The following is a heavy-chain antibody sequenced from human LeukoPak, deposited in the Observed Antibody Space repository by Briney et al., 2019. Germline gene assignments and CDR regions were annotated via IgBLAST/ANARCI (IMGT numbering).Heavy chain of an antibody. CDR2: ITWNSDNI. CDR3: ARGYDAFDI. J-gene: IGHJ3*02. Sequence: GGSLRLSCAASGFTFDDYAMHWVRQAPGKGLEWVSGITWNSDNIEYADSVKGRFTISRDNAKNSLYLQMNSLRAEDTAVYYCARGYDAFDIWGQGTMVTVSS. CDR1: GFTFDDYA. V-gene: IGHV3-9*01.